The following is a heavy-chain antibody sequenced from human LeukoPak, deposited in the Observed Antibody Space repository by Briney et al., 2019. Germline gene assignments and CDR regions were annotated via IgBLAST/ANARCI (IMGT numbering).Heavy chain of an antibody. D-gene: IGHD4-11*01. CDR2: IIPIFGTA. Sequence: GASVKVSCKASGGTFSSYAISWVRQAPGQGLEWMGGIIPIFGTANYAQKFQGRVTITTDESTSTAYMELSSLRSEDTAVYYCARGRSSSNPDLYYYYYMDVWGKGTTVTVSS. CDR1: GGTFSSYA. V-gene: IGHV1-69*05. J-gene: IGHJ6*03. CDR3: ARGRSSSNPDLYYYYYMDV.